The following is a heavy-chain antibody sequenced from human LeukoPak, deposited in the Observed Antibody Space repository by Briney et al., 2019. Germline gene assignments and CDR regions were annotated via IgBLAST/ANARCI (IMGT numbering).Heavy chain of an antibody. CDR2: INPNSGGT. CDR1: GYTFTGYY. V-gene: IGHV1-2*02. Sequence: ASVKVSCKAYGYTFTGYYRHWVRQAPGQGLEWMGWINPNSGGTNYAQKFQGRVTMTRDTSISTAYMELSRLRSDDTAVYYCARDKDTVIGYYYMDVWGKGTTVTISS. CDR3: ARDKDTVIGYYYMDV. J-gene: IGHJ6*03. D-gene: IGHD5-18*01.